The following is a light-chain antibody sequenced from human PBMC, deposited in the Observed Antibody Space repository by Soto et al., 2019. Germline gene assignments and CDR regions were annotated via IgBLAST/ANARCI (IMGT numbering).Light chain of an antibody. V-gene: IGKV3-15*01. CDR1: QSVSSN. J-gene: IGKJ5*01. CDR2: GAS. Sequence: EIVMTQSPATLSVSPGERATLSCRASQSVSSNLAWYQQKPGQAPRLLIFGASTRATGIPARFSGSGSGTEFTLTISSLQSEDFAVYYCQQYNTWPPITFGLGKRLDIK. CDR3: QQYNTWPPIT.